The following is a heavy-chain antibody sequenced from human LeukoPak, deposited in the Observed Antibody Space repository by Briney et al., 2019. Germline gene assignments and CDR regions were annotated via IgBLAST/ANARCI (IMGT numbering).Heavy chain of an antibody. V-gene: IGHV1-2*02. D-gene: IGHD4/OR15-4a*01. CDR1: GYTFTGYY. J-gene: IGHJ6*02. CDR3: ARDSRGFSLTMGGGSDGRDV. CDR2: INPNSGGT. Sequence: WASVKVSCKASGYTFTGYYMHWVRQAPGQGLEWMGWINPNSGGTNYAQKFQGRVTMTRDTSISTAYMELSRLRSDDTAVYYGARDSRGFSLTMGGGSDGRDVWGQGTTVTVSS.